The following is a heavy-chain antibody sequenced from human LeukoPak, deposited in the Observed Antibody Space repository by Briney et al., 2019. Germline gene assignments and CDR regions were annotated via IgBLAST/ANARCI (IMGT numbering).Heavy chain of an antibody. J-gene: IGHJ4*02. D-gene: IGHD3-22*01. CDR2: ISGSGGST. CDR1: GFTFSSYA. Sequence: EGSLRLSCAASGFTFSSYAMSWVRQVPGKGLEWVSTISGSGGSTYYADSVKGRFTISRDNSKNTLFLQMNSLRAEDTAVYYCAKDDSSGVICDYWGQGALVTVSS. V-gene: IGHV3-23*01. CDR3: AKDDSSGVICDY.